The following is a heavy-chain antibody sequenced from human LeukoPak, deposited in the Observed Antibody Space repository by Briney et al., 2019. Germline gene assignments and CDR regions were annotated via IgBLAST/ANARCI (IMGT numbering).Heavy chain of an antibody. V-gene: IGHV3-48*01. CDR1: GFTFSSYS. Sequence: GGSLRLSFAASGFTFSSYSMNWVRQARGEGVEGVSYISRSSSNIYYADYEKGRFTIYRDNSKNTLYLQMNSLRAEDTAVYYCARDQPPDCGGECYPYYYYGMDVWGQGTTVTVSS. D-gene: IGHD2-21*01. CDR2: ISRSSSNI. J-gene: IGHJ6*02. CDR3: ARDQPPDCGGECYPYYYYGMDV.